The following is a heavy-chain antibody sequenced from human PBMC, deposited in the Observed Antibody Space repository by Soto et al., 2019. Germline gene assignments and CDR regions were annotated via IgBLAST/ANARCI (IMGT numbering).Heavy chain of an antibody. D-gene: IGHD3-10*01. Sequence: VGSLRLSCAASGISVSSNYMTWVRQAPGKGLECVSVSYSGGNTYYADSVKGRFAISRDNFKNTFYLQMNSLRAEDTAVYYCAKGYGAGSYFFDSWGQGTLVTVSS. V-gene: IGHV3-53*01. CDR1: GISVSSNY. CDR3: AKGYGAGSYFFDS. CDR2: SYSGGNT. J-gene: IGHJ5*01.